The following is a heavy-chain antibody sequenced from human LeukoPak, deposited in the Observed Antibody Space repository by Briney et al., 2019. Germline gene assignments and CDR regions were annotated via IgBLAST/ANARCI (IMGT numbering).Heavy chain of an antibody. J-gene: IGHJ4*02. Sequence: ASVKVSCKASGYTFTSYGISWVRQAPGQGLEWMGWISACNGNTNYAQKLQGRVTMTTDTSTSTAYMELRSLRSDDTAVYYCARESPYYYDSSGLDYWGQGTLVTVSS. CDR1: GYTFTSYG. CDR2: ISACNGNT. V-gene: IGHV1-18*01. CDR3: ARESPYYYDSSGLDY. D-gene: IGHD3-22*01.